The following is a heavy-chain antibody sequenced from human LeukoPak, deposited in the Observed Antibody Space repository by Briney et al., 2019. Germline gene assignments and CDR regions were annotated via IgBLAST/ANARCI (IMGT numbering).Heavy chain of an antibody. CDR1: EFTFSNYW. CDR2: IKEDGSEK. CDR3: ARDPYSGNYGNYYYYYMDV. Sequence: GGSLRLSCAASEFTFSNYWMSWVRQAPGKGLEWVANIKEDGSEKYYVDSVKGRFTISRDNAKNSLYLQMNSLGPEDTAVYYCARDPYSGNYGNYYYYYMDVWGKGTTVTISS. D-gene: IGHD1-26*01. J-gene: IGHJ6*03. V-gene: IGHV3-7*01.